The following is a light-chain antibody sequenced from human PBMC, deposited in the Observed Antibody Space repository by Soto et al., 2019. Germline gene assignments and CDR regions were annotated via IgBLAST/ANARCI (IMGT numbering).Light chain of an antibody. CDR1: SSNIGNNY. CDR3: GTWDSSLSAPYV. J-gene: IGLJ1*01. Sequence: QSVLTQPPSVSAAPGQKVTISRSGSSSNIGNNYVSWYQQLPGTAPKLLIFENNKRPPGIPDRFSGSKSGTSATLGITGLQTGDEANYYCGTWDSSLSAPYVFGTGTKVTVL. V-gene: IGLV1-51*02. CDR2: ENN.